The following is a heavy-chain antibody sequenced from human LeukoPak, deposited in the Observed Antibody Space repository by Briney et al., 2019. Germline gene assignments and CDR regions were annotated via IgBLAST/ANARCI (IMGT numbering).Heavy chain of an antibody. V-gene: IGHV1-8*01. J-gene: IGHJ4*02. CDR3: ARGPKWELLYYFDY. CDR2: MNPNSRNT. CDR1: GYTFTSYD. D-gene: IGHD1-26*01. Sequence: ASVKVSCKASGYTFTSYDINWVRQATGQGLEWMGWMNPNSRNTGYAQKFQGRVTMTRNTSISTAYMELSSLRSEDTAVYYCARGPKWELLYYFDYWGQGTLVTVSS.